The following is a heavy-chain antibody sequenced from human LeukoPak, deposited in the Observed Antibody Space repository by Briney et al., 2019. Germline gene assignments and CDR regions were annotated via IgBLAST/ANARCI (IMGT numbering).Heavy chain of an antibody. D-gene: IGHD4-17*01. Sequence: GGSLRLSCAASGFTFSRYDMHWVRQAAGKGLEWVSAITIAGDTYYPGSVKDRFTVSRENAKNSLYLQMNSLRAGDTAVYYCARTTVTTGPYWYFDLWGRGTLVTVSS. CDR1: GFTFSRYD. CDR2: ITIAGDT. J-gene: IGHJ2*01. CDR3: ARTTVTTGPYWYFDL. V-gene: IGHV3-13*01.